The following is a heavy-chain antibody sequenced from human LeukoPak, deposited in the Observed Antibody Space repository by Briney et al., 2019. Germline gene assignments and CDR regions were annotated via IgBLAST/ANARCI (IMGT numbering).Heavy chain of an antibody. V-gene: IGHV4-39*07. D-gene: IGHD2-21*02. J-gene: IGHJ4*02. CDR2: IYYSGST. Sequence: PSETLSLTCTVSGGSISSSSYYWGWIRQPPGKGLEWSGSIYYSGSTYYNPSLKSRVTISVDTSKNQFSLKLSSVTAADTAVYYCARAQALVTASGYYFDYWGQGTLVTVSS. CDR1: GGSISSSSYY. CDR3: ARAQALVTASGYYFDY.